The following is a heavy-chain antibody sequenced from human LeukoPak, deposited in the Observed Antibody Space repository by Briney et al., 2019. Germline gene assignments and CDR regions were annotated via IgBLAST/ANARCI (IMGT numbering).Heavy chain of an antibody. V-gene: IGHV3-23*01. J-gene: IGHJ4*02. CDR2: ISVSGNT. CDR1: GFTLSSYA. Sequence: PGGSLRLSCAASGFTLSSYAMSWVRQAPGKGLEWVSAISVSGNTYHADSVKGRFTISRDSSKNTLYLQMNSLRAEDTAVYYCARARYFDWYYFDYWGQGTLVTVSS. D-gene: IGHD3-9*01. CDR3: ARARYFDWYYFDY.